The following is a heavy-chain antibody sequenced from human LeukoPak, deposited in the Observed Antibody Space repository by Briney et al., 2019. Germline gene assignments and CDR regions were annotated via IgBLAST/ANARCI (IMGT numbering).Heavy chain of an antibody. CDR1: GYTFTSYA. J-gene: IGHJ4*02. Sequence: ASVKVSCKASGYTFTSYAMNWVRQAPGQGLEWMGWINPNSGGTNYAQKFQGRVTMTRDTSISTAYMELSRLRSDDTAVYYCARQSIAARDFDYWGQGTLVTVSS. D-gene: IGHD6-6*01. CDR2: INPNSGGT. CDR3: ARQSIAARDFDY. V-gene: IGHV1-2*02.